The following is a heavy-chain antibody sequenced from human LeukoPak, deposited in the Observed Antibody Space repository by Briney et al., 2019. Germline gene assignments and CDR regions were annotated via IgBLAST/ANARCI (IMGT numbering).Heavy chain of an antibody. CDR2: IYYSGST. D-gene: IGHD2-15*01. Sequence: SETLSLTCTVSGGSISSGGYYWSWIRQHPGKGLEWIGYIYYSGSTYYNPSLKSRVTISVDTSKNQFSLKLSSVTAADTAVYYCARATYSNSPNAVYYFDYWGQGTLVTVSS. CDR3: ARATYSNSPNAVYYFDY. V-gene: IGHV4-31*03. CDR1: GGSISSGGYY. J-gene: IGHJ4*02.